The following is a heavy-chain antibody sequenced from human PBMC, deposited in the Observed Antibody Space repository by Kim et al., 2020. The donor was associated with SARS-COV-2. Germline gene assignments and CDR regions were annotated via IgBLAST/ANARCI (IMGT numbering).Heavy chain of an antibody. CDR1: GFTFSSYA. CDR3: ARGGQWILGCGEGDYGM. CDR2: ISYDGSNK. V-gene: IGHV3-30-3*01. D-gene: IGHD3-10*01. Sequence: GGSLRLSCAASGFTFSSYAMHWVRQAPGKGLEWVAVISYDGSNKYYAASVKGRFTISRANSKNTLYLQMNSLRAEDTAVYYCARGGQWILGCGEGDYGM. J-gene: IGHJ6*01.